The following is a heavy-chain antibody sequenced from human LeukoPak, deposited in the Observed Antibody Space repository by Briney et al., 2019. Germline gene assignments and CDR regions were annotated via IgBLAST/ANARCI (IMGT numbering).Heavy chain of an antibody. J-gene: IGHJ4*02. CDR1: GGSISSYY. D-gene: IGHD3-22*01. Sequence: SETLSLTCTVSGGSISSYYWSWIRQPPGKGLEWIGYIYYSGSTNYNPSLKSRVTISVDTSKNRFSLKLSSVTAADTAVYYCARFYYDSSGYRYYFDYWGQGTLVTVSS. CDR2: IYYSGST. CDR3: ARFYYDSSGYRYYFDY. V-gene: IGHV4-59*12.